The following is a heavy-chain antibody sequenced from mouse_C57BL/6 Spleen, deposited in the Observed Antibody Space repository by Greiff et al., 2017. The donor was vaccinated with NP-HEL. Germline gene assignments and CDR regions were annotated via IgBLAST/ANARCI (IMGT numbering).Heavy chain of an antibody. J-gene: IGHJ1*03. Sequence: VQLQQSGAELVKPGASVKLSCKASGYTFTSYWMHWVKQRPGQGLEWIGMIHPNSGSTNYNEKFKSKATLTVDKSSSTAYMQLSSLTSEDSAVYYCARRYDYHWYFDVWGTGTTVTVSS. CDR3: ARRYDYHWYFDV. V-gene: IGHV1-64*01. D-gene: IGHD2-4*01. CDR2: IHPNSGST. CDR1: GYTFTSYW.